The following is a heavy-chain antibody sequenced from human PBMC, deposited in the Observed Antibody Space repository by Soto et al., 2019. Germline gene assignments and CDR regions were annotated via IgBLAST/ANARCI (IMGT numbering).Heavy chain of an antibody. V-gene: IGHV4-34*01. D-gene: IGHD2-21*02. J-gene: IGHJ6*02. Sequence: PSETLSLTCAVYGGSFSGYYWSWIRQPPGKGLEWIGEINHSGSTNYNPSLKSRVTISVDTSKNQFSLKLSSVTAADTAVYYCERFYCGGACYLPYSYYYGMDVWGQGTTVTVSS. CDR3: ERFYCGGACYLPYSYYYGMDV. CDR1: GGSFSGYY. CDR2: INHSGST.